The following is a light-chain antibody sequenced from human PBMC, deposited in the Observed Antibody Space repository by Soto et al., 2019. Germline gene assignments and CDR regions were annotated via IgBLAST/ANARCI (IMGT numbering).Light chain of an antibody. CDR1: SSDVGDYNY. CDR3: SSNTSSSTLVV. J-gene: IGLJ2*01. CDR2: DVS. Sequence: QSALTQPASVSGSPGQSITISCTGTSSDVGDYNYVSWYQQHPGKAPKLMISDVSNRPSGVSYRFSGSKSGNTASLTISGLQAEDEADYYCSSNTSSSTLVVFGGGTKLTLL. V-gene: IGLV2-14*01.